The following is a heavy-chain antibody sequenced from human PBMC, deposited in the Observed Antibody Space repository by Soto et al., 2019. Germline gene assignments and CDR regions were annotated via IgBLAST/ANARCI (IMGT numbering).Heavy chain of an antibody. CDR2: IYYSGST. Sequence: SETLSLTCTVSGGSISSGDYYWSWIRQPPGKGLEWIGYIYYSGSTYYNPSLKSRVTISVDTSKNQFSLKLGSVTAADTAVYYCRSSTSCYDESCVDVWGQGTMVTVSS. J-gene: IGHJ6*02. CDR3: RSSTSCYDESCVDV. CDR1: GGSISSGDYY. V-gene: IGHV4-30-4*01. D-gene: IGHD2-2*01.